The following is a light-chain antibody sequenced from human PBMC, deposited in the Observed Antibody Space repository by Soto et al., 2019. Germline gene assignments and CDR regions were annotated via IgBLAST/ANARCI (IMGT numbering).Light chain of an antibody. CDR1: SSNVGGYNY. J-gene: IGLJ3*02. Sequence: QSALTQPRSVSASPGQSVTISCTGTSSNVGGYNYVSWYQQNPGKAPKLMIYDASKRPPGVPDRFFGSKSGNAAFLTISGLQVEDEADYYCCSYAASYTLLFGGGTKLTVL. CDR3: CSYAASYTLL. CDR2: DAS. V-gene: IGLV2-11*01.